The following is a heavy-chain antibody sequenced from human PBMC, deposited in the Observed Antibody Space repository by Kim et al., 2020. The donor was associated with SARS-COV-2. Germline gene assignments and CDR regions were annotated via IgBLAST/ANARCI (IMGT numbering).Heavy chain of an antibody. CDR3: ARAREKSFDY. V-gene: IGHV3-33*01. Sequence: KNYADAVKGRFTTSRDNSKNTVDLQMNSLRVEDTAVYYCARAREKSFDYWGQGTLVTVSS. CDR2: K. J-gene: IGHJ4*02.